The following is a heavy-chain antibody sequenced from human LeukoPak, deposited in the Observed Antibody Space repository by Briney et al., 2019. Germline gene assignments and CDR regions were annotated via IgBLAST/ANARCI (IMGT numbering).Heavy chain of an antibody. CDR1: GFTFSNYG. CDR2: ISSSSSYI. Sequence: GGSLRLSCAAPGFTFSNYGMHWVRQAPGKGLEWVSSISSSSSYIYYADSVKGRFTISRDNAKNSLYLQMNSLRAEDTAVYYCATYPLGYWGQGTLVTVSS. V-gene: IGHV3-21*01. CDR3: ATYPLGY. J-gene: IGHJ4*02. D-gene: IGHD3-3*02.